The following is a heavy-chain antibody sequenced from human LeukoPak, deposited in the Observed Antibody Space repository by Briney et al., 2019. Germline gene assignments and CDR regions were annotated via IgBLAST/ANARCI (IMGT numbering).Heavy chain of an antibody. V-gene: IGHV4-59*01. Sequence: PSETLSLTCTVAGGSISSYYWSWIRQPPGKGLEWIGYIYYSGSTNYNPSLKSRVTISVDTSKNQFSLKLSSVTAADTAVYYCAREREWDYGDYSDAFGIWGQGTMVTVSS. CDR1: GGSISSYY. CDR3: AREREWDYGDYSDAFGI. CDR2: IYYSGST. J-gene: IGHJ3*02. D-gene: IGHD4-17*01.